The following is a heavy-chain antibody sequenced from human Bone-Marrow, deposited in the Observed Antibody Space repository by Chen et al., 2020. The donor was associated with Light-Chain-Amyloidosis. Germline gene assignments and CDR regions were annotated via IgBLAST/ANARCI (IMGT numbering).Heavy chain of an antibody. CDR3: ATRGQSGYAQSYKGIDV. CDR1: ALSFSAYA. J-gene: IGHJ6*02. D-gene: IGHD5-12*01. CDR2: LSPSGLTT. Sequence: VQLLESGGGLAQPGGSLRLSCAAPALSFSAYAMSWVRQAPGKGLEWVSTLSPSGLTTFYEDSVKGRFTISRDNSMNTLFLQVSSRRAEDTAVYYCATRGQSGYAQSYKGIDVWGQGTTVTVA. V-gene: IGHV3-23*01.